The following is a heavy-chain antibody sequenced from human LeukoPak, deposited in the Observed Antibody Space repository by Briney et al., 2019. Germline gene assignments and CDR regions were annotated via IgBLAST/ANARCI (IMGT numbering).Heavy chain of an antibody. J-gene: IGHJ4*02. V-gene: IGHV3-23*01. D-gene: IGHD2-2*02. Sequence: GGSLRLSRAASGFTFSSYAMSWVRQAPGEGLEWVSAISTNGGSTYCADSVKGRFTITRDNSKNTLSLEMNSLRPEDTAVYYCVKGSAGSRLYYFDYWGKGTLLTVSS. CDR1: GFTFSSYA. CDR3: VKGSAGSRLYYFDY. CDR2: ISTNGGST.